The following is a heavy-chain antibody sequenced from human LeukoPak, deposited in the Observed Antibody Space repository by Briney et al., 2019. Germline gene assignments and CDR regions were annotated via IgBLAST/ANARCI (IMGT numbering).Heavy chain of an antibody. CDR3: ARDSGYSGYDWDGMDV. V-gene: IGHV1-18*01. CDR2: ISAYNGNT. CDR1: GYTFTSYG. D-gene: IGHD5-12*01. Sequence: GASMKVSCKASGYTFTSYGISWVRQAPGQGLEWMGWISAYNGNTNYAQKLQGRVTMTTDTSTSTAYMELRSLRSDDTAVYYCARDSGYSGYDWDGMDVWGQGTTVTVSS. J-gene: IGHJ6*02.